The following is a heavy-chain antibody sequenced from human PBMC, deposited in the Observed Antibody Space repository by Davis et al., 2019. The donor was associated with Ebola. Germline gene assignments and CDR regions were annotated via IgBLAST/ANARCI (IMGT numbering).Heavy chain of an antibody. J-gene: IGHJ4*02. CDR2: ISAYNGNT. Sequence: ASVKVSCKASGYTFTSYGISWVRQAPGQGLEWMGWISAYNGNTNYAQKLQGRVTMTTDTSTSTAYMELRSLRSDDTAVYYCAKSITMIVVGYFDYWAQGTLVTVSS. CDR3: AKSITMIVVGYFDY. D-gene: IGHD3-22*01. CDR1: GYTFTSYG. V-gene: IGHV1-18*04.